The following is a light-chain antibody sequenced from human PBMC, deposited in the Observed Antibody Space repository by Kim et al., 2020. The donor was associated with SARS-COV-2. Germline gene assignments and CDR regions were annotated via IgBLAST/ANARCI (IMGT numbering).Light chain of an antibody. V-gene: IGKV1-39*01. CDR1: QSISSY. CDR2: AAS. CDR3: QQSYIPPFT. J-gene: IGKJ3*01. Sequence: DIQMTQSPSSLSASVGDRVTITCRTSQSISSYLNWYHQKPGRAPKLLIYAASTLQGGVPSRFSGSGSETDFTLTISSLQPEDFATYFCQQSYIPPFTFGPGTKVDIK.